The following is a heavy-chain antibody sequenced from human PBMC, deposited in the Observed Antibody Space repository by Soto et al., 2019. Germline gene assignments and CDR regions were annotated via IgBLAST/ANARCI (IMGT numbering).Heavy chain of an antibody. CDR2: IYYSGST. J-gene: IGHJ6*02. CDR1: GGSISSGDYY. V-gene: IGHV4-30-4*01. CDR3: ARDQVVLRFLEWLNYGMDV. Sequence: QVQLQESGPGLVKPSQTLSLTCTVSGGSISSGDYYWSWLRQPPGKGLEWIGYIYYSGSTYYHPSLKSRVTISVDTSKNQFSLKLSSVTAADTAVYYCARDQVVLRFLEWLNYGMDVWGQGTTVTVAS. D-gene: IGHD3-3*01.